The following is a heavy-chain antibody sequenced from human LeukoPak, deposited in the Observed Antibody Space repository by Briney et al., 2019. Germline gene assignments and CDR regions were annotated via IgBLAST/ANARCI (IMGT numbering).Heavy chain of an antibody. D-gene: IGHD5-24*01. V-gene: IGHV3-23*01. CDR1: GFTFSSYG. Sequence: GGSLRLSCAASGFTFSSYGLSWVRQAPGKGLEWVSHISGSAYSTYYADSVKGRFTISRDNAKNSLYLQMSSLRDDDTAVYYCTRDRGWQQFDYWGQGTLVTVSS. CDR2: ISGSAYST. CDR3: TRDRGWQQFDY. J-gene: IGHJ4*02.